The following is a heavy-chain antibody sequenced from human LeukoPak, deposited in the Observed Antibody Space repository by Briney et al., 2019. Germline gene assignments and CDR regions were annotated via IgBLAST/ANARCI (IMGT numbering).Heavy chain of an antibody. CDR2: ISSSSSYI. Sequence: GRSLRLSCAASGFTFSTYSMNWVRQAPGKGLEWVSSISSSSSYIYYADSVKGRFTISRDNAKNSLYLQMNSLRAEDTAVYYCARVGIAAAIFDYWGQGTLVTVSS. CDR3: ARVGIAAAIFDY. V-gene: IGHV3-21*01. CDR1: GFTFSTYS. D-gene: IGHD6-13*01. J-gene: IGHJ4*02.